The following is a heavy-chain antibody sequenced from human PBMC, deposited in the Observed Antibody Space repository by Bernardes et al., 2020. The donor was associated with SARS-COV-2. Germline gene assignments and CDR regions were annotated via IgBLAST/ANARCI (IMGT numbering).Heavy chain of an antibody. J-gene: IGHJ3*02. V-gene: IGHV3-30*18. Sequence: GGSLRLSCAASGFTFSSYGMHWVRQAPGKGLEWVAVISYDGSNKYYADSVKGRFTISRDNSKNTLYLQMNSLRAEDTAVYYCAKGDAFDIWGQGTLVTVSS. CDR3: AKGDAFDI. CDR1: GFTFSSYG. CDR2: ISYDGSNK.